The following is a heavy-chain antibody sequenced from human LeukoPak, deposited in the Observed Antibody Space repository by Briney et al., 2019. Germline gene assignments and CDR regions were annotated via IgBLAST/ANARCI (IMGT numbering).Heavy chain of an antibody. D-gene: IGHD5-12*01. CDR2: IYSGGST. CDR1: GFTVSSNY. J-gene: IGHJ4*02. Sequence: GGSLRLSCAASGFTVSSNYMSWVRQAPGKGLEWVSVIYSGGSTYYADSVKGRFTISRDNSKNTLYLQMNSLRAEDTAVYYCARASRWPRFPDYWGQGTLVTVSS. V-gene: IGHV3-66*01. CDR3: ARASRWPRFPDY.